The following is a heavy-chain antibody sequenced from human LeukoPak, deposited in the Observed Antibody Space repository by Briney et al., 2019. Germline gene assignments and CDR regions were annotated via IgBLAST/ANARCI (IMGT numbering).Heavy chain of an antibody. CDR2: ISGSGGST. J-gene: IGHJ4*02. CDR1: GFTFSSYA. D-gene: IGHD3-22*01. Sequence: QPGGPLRLSCAASGFTFSSYAMSWVRQAPGKGLEWVSAISGSGGSTYYADSVKGRFTISRDNSRNTLYLQMNSLRAEDTAVYYCAKDYYYDSSGYSQAFDYWGQGTLVTVSS. V-gene: IGHV3-23*01. CDR3: AKDYYYDSSGYSQAFDY.